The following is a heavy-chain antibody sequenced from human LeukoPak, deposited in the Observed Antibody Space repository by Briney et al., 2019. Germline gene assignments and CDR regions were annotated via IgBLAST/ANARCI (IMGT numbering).Heavy chain of an antibody. Sequence: GGSLRLSCAASGLTFGDHSVSWFRQAPGKGLEWVGFIRSKAYGGTAEYAASVKGRFTISRDDSKSVAYLQMDSLKTEDTAVYYCTREIRYFDWFQADYWGQGTLVTVSS. CDR3: TREIRYFDWFQADY. V-gene: IGHV3-49*03. D-gene: IGHD3-9*01. CDR1: GLTFGDHS. J-gene: IGHJ4*02. CDR2: IRSKAYGGTA.